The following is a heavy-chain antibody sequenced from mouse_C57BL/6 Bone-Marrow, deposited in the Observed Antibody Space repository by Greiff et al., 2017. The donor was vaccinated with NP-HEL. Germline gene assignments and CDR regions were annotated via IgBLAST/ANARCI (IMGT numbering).Heavy chain of an antibody. CDR3: ARYDYEGLWYFDV. D-gene: IGHD2-4*01. CDR2: INPNNGGT. J-gene: IGHJ1*03. V-gene: IGHV1-26*01. Sequence: EVKLQESGPELVKPGASVKISCKASGYTFTDYYMNWVKQSHGKSLEWIGDINPNNGGTSYNQKFKGNATLTVDKSSSTAYMELRSLTSEDSAVYYCARYDYEGLWYFDVWGTGTTVTVSS. CDR1: GYTFTDYY.